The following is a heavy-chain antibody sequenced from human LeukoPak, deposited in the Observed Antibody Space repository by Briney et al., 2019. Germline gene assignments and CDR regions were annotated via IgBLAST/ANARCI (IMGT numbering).Heavy chain of an antibody. D-gene: IGHD4-17*01. CDR3: ARAHDYGDYVHQDY. Sequence: PGGSLRLSCAASGFTFSSYSMNWVRQAPGKGLEWVSYISSSSSTIYYADSVKGRFTISRDNAKNSLYLQMNSLRAEDMAVYYCARAHDYGDYVHQDYWGQEPWSPSPQ. J-gene: IGHJ4*01. CDR2: ISSSSSTI. CDR1: GFTFSSYS. V-gene: IGHV3-48*01.